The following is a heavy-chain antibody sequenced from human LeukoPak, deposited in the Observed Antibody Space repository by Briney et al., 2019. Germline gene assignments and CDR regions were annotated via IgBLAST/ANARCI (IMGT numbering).Heavy chain of an antibody. D-gene: IGHD6-19*01. CDR2: ISTSGGTT. Sequence: GGSLRLSCAASGFTFSSYEMNWVRQAPGKGLEWVSYISTSGGTTYYADSVKGRFTISRDNAKNSLYLQMNSLTAEDTAVYYCARVAVGGTRAFDIWGQGTMVTVSS. V-gene: IGHV3-48*03. J-gene: IGHJ3*02. CDR3: ARVAVGGTRAFDI. CDR1: GFTFSSYE.